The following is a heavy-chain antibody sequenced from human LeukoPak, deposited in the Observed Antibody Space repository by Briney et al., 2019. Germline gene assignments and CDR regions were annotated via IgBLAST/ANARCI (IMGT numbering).Heavy chain of an antibody. J-gene: IGHJ4*02. CDR3: ARDSYCSSTSCYWVY. V-gene: IGHV1-2*02. CDR2: INPNSGGT. CDR1: GYTFTGYY. D-gene: IGHD2-2*01. Sequence: GASVKVSCKASGYTFTGYYMHWLRQAPGQGLEWMGWINPNSGGTNYAQKFQGRVTMTRDTSISTAYMELSRLRSDDTAVYYCARDSYCSSTSCYWVYWGQGTLVTVSS.